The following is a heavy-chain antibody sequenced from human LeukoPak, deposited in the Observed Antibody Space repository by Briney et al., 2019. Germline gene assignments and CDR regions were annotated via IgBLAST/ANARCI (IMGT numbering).Heavy chain of an antibody. Sequence: PSETLSLTCTVSGGSISSYYWSWIRQPPGKGLEWIGYIYYSGSTNYNPSLKSRVTISVDTSKNQFSLKLSSVTAADTAVYYCARRSQEYYYDSSGFNWFDPWGQGTLVTVSS. V-gene: IGHV4-59*12. CDR2: IYYSGST. D-gene: IGHD3-22*01. J-gene: IGHJ5*02. CDR3: ARRSQEYYYDSSGFNWFDP. CDR1: GGSISSYY.